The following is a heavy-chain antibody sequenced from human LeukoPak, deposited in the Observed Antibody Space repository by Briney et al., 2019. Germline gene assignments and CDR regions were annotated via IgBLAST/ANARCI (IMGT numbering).Heavy chain of an antibody. CDR2: IAYDGSKR. J-gene: IGHJ5*02. CDR3: VRYEASRFDP. D-gene: IGHD5-12*01. Sequence: PGRSLRLSCAASGFAFGGYGMHWVRQAPGKGLEWVANIAYDGSKRQYADSVKGRFTISRDNSKNTVDLQMSSLGSEDTAVYHCVRYEASRFDPWGQGTVVIVSS. CDR1: GFAFGGYG. V-gene: IGHV3-30*03.